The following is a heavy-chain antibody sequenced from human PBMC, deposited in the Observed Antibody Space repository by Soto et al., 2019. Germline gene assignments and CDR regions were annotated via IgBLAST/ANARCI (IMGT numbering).Heavy chain of an antibody. CDR3: ARIGQLWFGELHYYGMDV. CDR1: GYTFTGCY. D-gene: IGHD3-10*01. Sequence: ASVKVSCKASGYTFTGCYMHWVRQAPGQGLEWMGWINPNSGGTNYAQKFQGRVTMTRDTSISTAYMELSRLRSDDTAVYYCARIGQLWFGELHYYGMDVWGQGTTVTVSS. V-gene: IGHV1-2*02. CDR2: INPNSGGT. J-gene: IGHJ6*02.